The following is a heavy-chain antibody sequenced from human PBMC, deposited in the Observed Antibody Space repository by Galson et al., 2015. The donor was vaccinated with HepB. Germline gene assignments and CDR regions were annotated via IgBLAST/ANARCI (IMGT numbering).Heavy chain of an antibody. CDR3: ARNRGVQVWGSYFDGMDV. V-gene: IGHV3-21*01. D-gene: IGHD3-16*01. Sequence: SLRLSCAASGFTFSTYSMNWVRQAPGKGLEWVSSISSSGSFKSYADSVKGRFTISRDNAKNSLYLQMNSLRADDTAVYYCARNRGVQVWGSYFDGMDVWGQGTTVTVSS. J-gene: IGHJ6*02. CDR2: ISSSGSFK. CDR1: GFTFSTYS.